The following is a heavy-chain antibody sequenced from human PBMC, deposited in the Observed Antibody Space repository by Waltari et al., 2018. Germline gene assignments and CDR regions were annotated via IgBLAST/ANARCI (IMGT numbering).Heavy chain of an antibody. Sequence: EEQLVDSGGGLVQPGGYLRLSCVASGFTFRDHWRAGVRQAPGKELEWVAKIKKDGTEEMYVDSVKGRFTISKDNTKNSLFLQMNSLRAEDTAVYYCARDHWYDLDLWGQGTLVTVSS. V-gene: IGHV3-7*01. J-gene: IGHJ4*02. CDR1: GFTFRDHW. D-gene: IGHD2-8*02. CDR3: ARDHWYDLDL. CDR2: IKKDGTEE.